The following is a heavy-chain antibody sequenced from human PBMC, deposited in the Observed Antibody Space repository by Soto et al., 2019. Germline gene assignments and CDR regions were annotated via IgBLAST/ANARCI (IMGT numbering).Heavy chain of an antibody. Sequence: LRLSCVFSGFTFSTYTMNWVRQAPGKGLEWVSSINGRSNYVYYADSVKGRFTISRDNAKNSLYLQMNRLRAEDTAISYCAREDGVVGSSSAFDHWGLGTLVTVSS. J-gene: IGHJ4*02. V-gene: IGHV3-21*01. CDR2: INGRSNYV. CDR1: GFTFSTYT. D-gene: IGHD1-26*01. CDR3: AREDGVVGSSSAFDH.